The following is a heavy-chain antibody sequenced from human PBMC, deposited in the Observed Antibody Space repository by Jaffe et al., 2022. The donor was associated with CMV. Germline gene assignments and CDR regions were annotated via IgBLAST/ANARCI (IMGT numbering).Heavy chain of an antibody. Sequence: EVQLVESGGGLVQPGGSLRLSCAASGFTFSSYWMSWVRQAPGKGLEWVANIKQDGSEKYYVDSVKGRFTISRDNAKNSLYLQMNSLRAEDTAVYYCARDRGVVVVVAATPPGWFDPWGQGTLVTVSS. J-gene: IGHJ5*02. D-gene: IGHD2-15*01. CDR1: GFTFSSYW. CDR3: ARDRGVVVVVAATPPGWFDP. CDR2: IKQDGSEK. V-gene: IGHV3-7*03.